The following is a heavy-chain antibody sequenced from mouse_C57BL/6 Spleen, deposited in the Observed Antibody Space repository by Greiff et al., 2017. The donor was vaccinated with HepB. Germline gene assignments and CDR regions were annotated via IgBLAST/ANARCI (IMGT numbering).Heavy chain of an antibody. V-gene: IGHV1-26*01. CDR3: ASSPYYSIAY. CDR1: GYTFTDYY. J-gene: IGHJ3*01. D-gene: IGHD2-5*01. CDR2: INPNNGGT. Sequence: EVMLVESGPELVKPGASVKISCKASGYTFTDYYMNWVKQSHGKSLEWIGDINPNNGGTSYNQKFKGKATLTVDKSSSTAYMELRSLTSEDSAVYYCASSPYYSIAYWGQGTLVTVSA.